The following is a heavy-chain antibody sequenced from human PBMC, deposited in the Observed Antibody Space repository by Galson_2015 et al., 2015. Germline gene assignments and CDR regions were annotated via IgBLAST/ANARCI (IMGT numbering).Heavy chain of an antibody. CDR3: ARLGVADLPDY. J-gene: IGHJ4*02. CDR1: GGSISSYY. D-gene: IGHD6-19*01. Sequence: ETLSLTCTVSGGSISSYYWSWIRQPPGKGLEWIGYIYYSGSTNYNPSLKSRVTISVDTSKNQFSLKLSSVTAADTAVYYCARLGVADLPDYWGQGTLVTVSS. CDR2: IYYSGST. V-gene: IGHV4-59*01.